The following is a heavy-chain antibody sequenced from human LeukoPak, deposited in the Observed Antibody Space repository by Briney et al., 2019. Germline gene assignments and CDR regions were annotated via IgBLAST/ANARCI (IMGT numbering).Heavy chain of an antibody. Sequence: GGSLTLTCAASGFTFSAYHMNWVRQAPGKGLEWLSFIRGSGGTIYYAASVKGRFTISRDNAKNSLYLQMNSLRAEDTAVYYCVRDSFDSTGQYYFDYWGLGTLVTVSS. J-gene: IGHJ4*02. D-gene: IGHD3-22*01. CDR3: VRDSFDSTGQYYFDY. CDR2: IRGSGGTI. CDR1: GFTFSAYH. V-gene: IGHV3-48*04.